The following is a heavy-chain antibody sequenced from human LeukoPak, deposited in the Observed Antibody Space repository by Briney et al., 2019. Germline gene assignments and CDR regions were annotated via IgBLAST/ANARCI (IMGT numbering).Heavy chain of an antibody. D-gene: IGHD5-18*01. J-gene: IGHJ3*02. CDR1: GGTFSSYA. Sequence: ASVKVSCKASGGTFSSYAISWVRQAPGQGLEWMGGIIPIFGTANYAQKFQGRVTITADESTSTAYMELSSLRSEDTAVYYCARVVQAAMVINAFDIWGQGTMVTVSS. V-gene: IGHV1-69*13. CDR2: IIPIFGTA. CDR3: ARVVQAAMVINAFDI.